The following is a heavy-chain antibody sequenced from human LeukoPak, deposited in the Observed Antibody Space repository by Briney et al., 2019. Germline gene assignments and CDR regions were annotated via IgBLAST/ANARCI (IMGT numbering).Heavy chain of an antibody. D-gene: IGHD4-17*01. CDR2: INHSGST. CDR3: ARYGSVFDF. V-gene: IGHV4-34*01. J-gene: IGHJ4*02. CDR1: GGSFSGYY. Sequence: SETLSLTCVVYGGSFSGYYWSWIRQPPGKGLEWIGEINHSGSTDYNPSLKSRVTISVDTSKNQFSLKLTSVTAADTAVYYCARYGSVFDFWAREPWSPSPQ.